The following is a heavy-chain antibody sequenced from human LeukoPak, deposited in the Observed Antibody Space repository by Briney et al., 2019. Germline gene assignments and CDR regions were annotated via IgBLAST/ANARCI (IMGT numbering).Heavy chain of an antibody. CDR2: MYGTGNI. V-gene: IGHV3-66*03. CDR3: ASVGVSGWYYFDY. D-gene: IGHD6-19*01. J-gene: IGHJ4*02. CDR1: GFTVSTTY. Sequence: GGSLRLSCAASGFTVSTTYMSWVRQAPGKGLEWVSFMYGTGNIYYADSVKGRFTISRDNSKNTLYLQMNSLRAEDTAVYYCASVGVSGWYYFDYWGQGTLVTVSS.